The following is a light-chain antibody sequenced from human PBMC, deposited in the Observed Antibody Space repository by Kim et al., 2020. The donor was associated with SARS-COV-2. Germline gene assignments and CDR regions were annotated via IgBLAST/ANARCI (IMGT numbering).Light chain of an antibody. J-gene: IGKJ2*01. CDR3: QQYSDWPPGDT. Sequence: SPGERVTLSCRASQSVSSNLAWYQQKPGQAPRLVIYGASTRATDIPARFSGSGSGTEFTLTISSLQPEDFALYYCQQYSDWPPGDTFGQGTKLEI. V-gene: IGKV3-15*01. CDR2: GAS. CDR1: QSVSSN.